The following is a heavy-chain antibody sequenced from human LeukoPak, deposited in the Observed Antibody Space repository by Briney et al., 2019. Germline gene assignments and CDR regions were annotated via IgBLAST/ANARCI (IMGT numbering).Heavy chain of an antibody. Sequence: SETLSLTCTVSGGSISSGGYYWTWIRQHPGKGLEWIGNIYYSGSTYHNPSLKSRVTISVDTSKNQFSLKLSSVTAADTAVYYCAKASWVSNADAVLWGQGTLVTVSS. CDR1: GGSISSGGYY. CDR2: IYYSGST. CDR3: AKASWVSNADAVL. D-gene: IGHD1-1*01. J-gene: IGHJ4*02. V-gene: IGHV4-31*03.